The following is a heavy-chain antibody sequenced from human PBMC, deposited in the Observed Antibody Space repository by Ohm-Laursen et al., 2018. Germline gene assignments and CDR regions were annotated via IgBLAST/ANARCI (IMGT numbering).Heavy chain of an antibody. Sequence: GSLRLSCAASGFTFSSYWMYWVRQAPGKGLVWVSHINSDGSTTNYADSVKGRFTISRDNAKNSLYLEMNSLRAEDTAVYYCAREWVAAVTLWDYWGRGTLVTVSS. J-gene: IGHJ4*02. CDR3: AREWVAAVTLWDY. CDR2: INSDGSTT. CDR1: GFTFSSYW. V-gene: IGHV3-74*01. D-gene: IGHD2-15*01.